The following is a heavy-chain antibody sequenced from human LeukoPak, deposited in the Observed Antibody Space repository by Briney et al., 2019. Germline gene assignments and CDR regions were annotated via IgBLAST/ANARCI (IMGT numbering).Heavy chain of an antibody. V-gene: IGHV4-30-4*01. CDR3: ARYCSSSGSGWFDP. Sequence: SETLSLTCTVSGGSISSDDYYWTWVRQPPVKGLEWIGYIYYSGSTYYNPSLKSRVTISVDTSKNQFSLKLTSVTAADTAEYYCARYCSSSGSGWFDPWGQGTLVTVSS. CDR2: IYYSGST. CDR1: GGSISSDDYY. D-gene: IGHD2-2*01. J-gene: IGHJ5*02.